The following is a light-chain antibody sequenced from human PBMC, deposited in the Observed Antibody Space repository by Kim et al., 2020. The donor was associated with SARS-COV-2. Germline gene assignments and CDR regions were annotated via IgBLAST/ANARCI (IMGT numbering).Light chain of an antibody. J-gene: IGLJ3*02. CDR3: KSRDSSGNRLV. CDR2: AKN. Sequence: ALGQTVRITCQGDSLRSYYASWDQQKPGQAPVLVIFAKNNRPSGIPDRISGSSSGNTASLTISGAQAEDEADYYCKSRDSSGNRLVFGGGTQLTVL. V-gene: IGLV3-19*01. CDR1: SLRSYY.